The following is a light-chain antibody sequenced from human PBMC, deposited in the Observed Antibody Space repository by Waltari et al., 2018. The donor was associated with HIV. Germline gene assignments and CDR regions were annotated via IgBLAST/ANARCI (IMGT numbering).Light chain of an antibody. V-gene: IGKV4-1*01. J-gene: IGKJ5*01. CDR2: WAS. Sequence: DIVMTQSPDSLAVSLGERATINCKSSRSVLYSSNNKNYLAWYQQKPGQPPKLLIYWASTRESGVPDRFSGSGSGTDFTLTISSLQAEDVAVYYCQQYYNTPITFGQGTRLEIK. CDR3: QQYYNTPIT. CDR1: RSVLYSSNNKNY.